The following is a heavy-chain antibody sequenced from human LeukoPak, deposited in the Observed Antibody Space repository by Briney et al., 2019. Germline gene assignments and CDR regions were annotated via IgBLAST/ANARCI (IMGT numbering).Heavy chain of an antibody. V-gene: IGHV3-23*01. CDR2: ISGSGGST. J-gene: IGHJ3*02. CDR3: ARDPDILGDSDAFDI. Sequence: GGSLRLSCAASGFTFSSYAMSWVRQAPGKGLEWVSAISGSGGSTYYADSVKGRFTISRDNSKNTLYLQMNSLRAEDTAVYYCARDPDILGDSDAFDIWGQGTMVTVSS. CDR1: GFTFSSYA. D-gene: IGHD3-16*01.